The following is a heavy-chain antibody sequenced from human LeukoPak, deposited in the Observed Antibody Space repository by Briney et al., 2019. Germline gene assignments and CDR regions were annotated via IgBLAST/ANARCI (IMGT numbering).Heavy chain of an antibody. D-gene: IGHD2-2*02. CDR1: GFTFSSYA. V-gene: IGHV3-30*01. CDR3: ARDRDCSSTSCYTWGAFDI. CDR2: ISYDGSNK. Sequence: GGSLRLSCAASGFTFSSYAMHWVRQAPGKGLEWVAVISYDGSNKYYADTVKGRFTISRDNSKNTLYLQMNSLRAEDTAVYYCARDRDCSSTSCYTWGAFDIWGQGTMVTVSS. J-gene: IGHJ3*02.